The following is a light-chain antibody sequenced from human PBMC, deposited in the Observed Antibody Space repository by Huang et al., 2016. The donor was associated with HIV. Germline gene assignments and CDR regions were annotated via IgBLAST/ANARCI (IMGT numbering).Light chain of an antibody. CDR2: KAS. Sequence: DIQMTQSPSTLSASVGDRVTITCRASPSISSWLAWYQQKPGKAPKLLIYKASSLESGVPSRFSGSGSGKEFTLTISSLQPDDFATYYCQQYNSLWTFGQGTKVEIK. CDR3: QQYNSLWT. V-gene: IGKV1-5*03. J-gene: IGKJ1*01. CDR1: PSISSW.